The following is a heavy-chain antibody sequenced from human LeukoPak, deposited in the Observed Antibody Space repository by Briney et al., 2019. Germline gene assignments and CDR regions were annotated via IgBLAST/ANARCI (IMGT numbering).Heavy chain of an antibody. Sequence: ASVRISCKAPGYTFTTYGITWVRQAPGQGLEWMGWISAYSGDTSYAQNPQDRVTMATDTSTSTAYMELRSLISDDTAVYYCARALRIAADWFDPWGQGTLVTVSS. V-gene: IGHV1-18*01. D-gene: IGHD6-13*01. CDR2: ISAYSGDT. CDR1: GYTFTTYG. CDR3: ARALRIAADWFDP. J-gene: IGHJ5*02.